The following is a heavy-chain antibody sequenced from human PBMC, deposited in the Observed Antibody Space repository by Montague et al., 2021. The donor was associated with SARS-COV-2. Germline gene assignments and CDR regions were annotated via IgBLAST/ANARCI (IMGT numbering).Heavy chain of an antibody. CDR3: ARDSGYYDYSGYSYDAFDN. D-gene: IGHD3-22*01. V-gene: IGHV4-31*03. J-gene: IGHJ3*02. CDR1: GGSISSGCYY. Sequence: TLSLTCTVSGGSISSGCYYWSWIRQHPGKGLESIGYIYHTGSTHYNPSLKSRVTMSKEKSKNHFSLNLISVTAADSAFYYCARDSGYYDYSGYSYDAFDNWGQGTKVTVSS. CDR2: IYHTGST.